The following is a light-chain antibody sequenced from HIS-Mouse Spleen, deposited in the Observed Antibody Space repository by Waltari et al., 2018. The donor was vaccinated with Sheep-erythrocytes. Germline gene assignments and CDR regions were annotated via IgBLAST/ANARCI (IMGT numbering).Light chain of an antibody. CDR3: QQYYSYPYT. J-gene: IGKJ2*01. V-gene: IGKV1-8*01. CDR2: AAS. CDR1: QGISSY. Sequence: AIRMTQSPSSLSASTGDRVTITCRASQGISSYLAWYQQKPGKAPKLLIYAASTLQSGVPSRFSGSGSGTDFTLTISCLQSEDFATYYCQQYYSYPYTFGRGPSWRSN.